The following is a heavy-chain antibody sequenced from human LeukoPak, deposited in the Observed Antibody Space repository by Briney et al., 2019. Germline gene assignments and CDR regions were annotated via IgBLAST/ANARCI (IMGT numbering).Heavy chain of an antibody. V-gene: IGHV4-59*01. CDR3: ARTGWFEAAFDI. CDR2: IYYRVTP. Sequence: SETLSLTCTVSGDSISTYYWSWIRQPPGKGLEWIGYIYYRVTPDYNPSLKSRVTISVDTSKNQFSLKLSSVTAADTAVYYCARTGWFEAAFDIWGQGTMVTVSS. J-gene: IGHJ3*02. D-gene: IGHD2-15*01. CDR1: GDSISTYY.